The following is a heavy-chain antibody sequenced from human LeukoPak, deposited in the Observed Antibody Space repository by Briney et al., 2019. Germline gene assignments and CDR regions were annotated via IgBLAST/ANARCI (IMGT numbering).Heavy chain of an antibody. D-gene: IGHD5-18*01. CDR1: GFTFGDYA. CDR3: TRTNPSGYSYGADAFDI. CDR2: IRSKAYGGTT. J-gene: IGHJ3*02. Sequence: RSLRLSCTASGFTFGDYAMTWFRQAPGKGLEWVGFIRSKAYGGTTEYAASVKGRFTISRDDSKSIAYPQMNSLRTEDTAVYYCTRTNPSGYSYGADAFDIWGQGTMVTVSS. V-gene: IGHV3-49*03.